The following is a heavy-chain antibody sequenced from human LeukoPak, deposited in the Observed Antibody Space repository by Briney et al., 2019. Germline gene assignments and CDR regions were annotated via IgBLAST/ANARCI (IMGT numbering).Heavy chain of an antibody. V-gene: IGHV4-59*08. CDR2: IYYSGST. CDR3: ASFSDYGGNFFDY. J-gene: IGHJ4*02. D-gene: IGHD4-23*01. Sequence: PSETLSLTCTVSGGSISSYYWSWIRQPPGKGLEWIGYIYYSGSTNYNPSLKSRVTISVDTSENQFSLKLSSVTAADTAVYYCASFSDYGGNFFDYWGQGTLVTVSS. CDR1: GGSISSYY.